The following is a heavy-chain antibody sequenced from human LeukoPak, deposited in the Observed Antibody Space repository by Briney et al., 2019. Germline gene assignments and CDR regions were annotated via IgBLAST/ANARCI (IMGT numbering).Heavy chain of an antibody. D-gene: IGHD4-17*01. CDR2: INPNSGGT. J-gene: IGHJ4*02. Sequence: ASVKVSCKASGYTFTGYYMHWVRQAPGQGLEWMGWINPNSGGTNYAQKFQGRVTMTRDTSISTAYMELSRLRSDDTAVYYCARGEGGIDYGDYAYYFDYWGRGTLVTVSS. V-gene: IGHV1-2*02. CDR1: GYTFTGYY. CDR3: ARGEGGIDYGDYAYYFDY.